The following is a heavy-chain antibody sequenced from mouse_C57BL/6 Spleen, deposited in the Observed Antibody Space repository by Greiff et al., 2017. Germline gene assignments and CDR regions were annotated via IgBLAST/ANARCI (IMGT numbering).Heavy chain of an antibody. Sequence: EVQRVESGAELVKPGASVKLSCTASGFNIKDYYMHWVKQRTEQGLEWIGRIDPEDGETKYAPKFQGKATITADTSSNTAYLQLSSLTSEDTAVYYCATTTVVAYYFDYWGQGTTLTVSS. CDR2: IDPEDGET. J-gene: IGHJ2*01. D-gene: IGHD1-1*01. CDR3: ATTTVVAYYFDY. V-gene: IGHV14-2*01. CDR1: GFNIKDYY.